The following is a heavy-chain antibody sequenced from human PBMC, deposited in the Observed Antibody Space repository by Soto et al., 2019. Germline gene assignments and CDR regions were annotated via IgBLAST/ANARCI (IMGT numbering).Heavy chain of an antibody. Sequence: DVQLVDSGGGLVQPGGSLRLSCAASGFTFGLHAMSWVRQAPGKGLEWVSTISNTGKSPFYADSVKGRFTITRDNSKNMMFLQSNSLRAEDTAFYYCARARGGDSERPFDYWGHGTLVTVSS. J-gene: IGHJ4*01. D-gene: IGHD2-21*02. CDR1: GFTFGLHA. CDR2: ISNTGKSP. CDR3: ARARGGDSERPFDY. V-gene: IGHV3-23*04.